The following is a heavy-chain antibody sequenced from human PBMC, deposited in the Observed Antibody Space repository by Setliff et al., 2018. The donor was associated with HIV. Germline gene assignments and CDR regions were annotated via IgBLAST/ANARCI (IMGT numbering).Heavy chain of an antibody. CDR2: ISGSGGST. Sequence: PGGSLRLSCAASGFTFSSYAMSWVRQAPGKGLEWVSAISGSGGSTYYADSVKGRFTISRGNSKNTLYLQMKSLRAEDTAVYYCAKLSHSHDSNGFTVDYWGRGTLVTVSS. V-gene: IGHV3-23*01. J-gene: IGHJ4*02. CDR1: GFTFSSYA. CDR3: AKLSHSHDSNGFTVDY. D-gene: IGHD3-22*01.